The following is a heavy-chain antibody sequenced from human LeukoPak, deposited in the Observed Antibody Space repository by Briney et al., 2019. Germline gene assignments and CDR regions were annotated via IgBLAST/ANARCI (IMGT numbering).Heavy chain of an antibody. D-gene: IGHD4-17*01. Sequence: PGGSLRLSCAASGFTFSSHALSWVRQAPGKGLEWVSSLSGSGYNTYYADSLKGRFTISTDNSQKTVLLQMNSPRADDTAVYYCAKDPYGTGYFDYWGQGTLVTVSS. CDR3: AKDPYGTGYFDY. V-gene: IGHV3-23*01. CDR1: GFTFSSHA. CDR2: LSGSGYNT. J-gene: IGHJ4*02.